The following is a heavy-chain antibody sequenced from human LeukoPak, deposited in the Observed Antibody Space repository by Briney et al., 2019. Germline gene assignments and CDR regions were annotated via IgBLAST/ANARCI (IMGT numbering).Heavy chain of an antibody. D-gene: IGHD3-10*01. J-gene: IGHJ5*02. Sequence: ASVKVSCKASGYTFTGYYMHWVRQAPGQGLEGMGRINPNSGGTNYAQKFQGRVTMTRDTSISTAYMELSRLRSDDTAVYYCARGPMVRGVNLAEWFDPWGQGTLVTVSS. CDR2: INPNSGGT. V-gene: IGHV1-2*06. CDR1: GYTFTGYY. CDR3: ARGPMVRGVNLAEWFDP.